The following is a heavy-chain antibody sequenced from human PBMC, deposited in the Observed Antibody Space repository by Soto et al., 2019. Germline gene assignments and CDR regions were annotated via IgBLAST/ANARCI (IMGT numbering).Heavy chain of an antibody. CDR3: ARGGAFDV. J-gene: IGHJ3*01. Sequence: PGGSLRLSCAASGFSVRNNYMSWVRQAPGKGLEWVSVIQNDGSTYYADSVKGRFTTSRDNSKNTVYFQMNSLRGEDTALYYCARGGAFDVWGQGTMVTVSS. V-gene: IGHV3-53*01. D-gene: IGHD3-16*01. CDR1: GFSVRNNY. CDR2: IQNDGST.